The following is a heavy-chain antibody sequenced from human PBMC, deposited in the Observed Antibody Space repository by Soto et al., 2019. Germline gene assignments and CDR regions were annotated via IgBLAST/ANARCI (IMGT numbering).Heavy chain of an antibody. V-gene: IGHV4-34*01. CDR1: GGSFSAYH. Sequence: PSETLSLTCAVYGGSFSAYHWIWIRQSPGKGLEWIGEVNDSGSTYYNPSLRSRLTMSVDTSKNQVSLNLKSVTAADTAVYYCARDYTSGWPGRLYYGLDVWGQGTTVT. D-gene: IGHD6-19*01. CDR2: VNDSGST. CDR3: ARDYTSGWPGRLYYGLDV. J-gene: IGHJ6*02.